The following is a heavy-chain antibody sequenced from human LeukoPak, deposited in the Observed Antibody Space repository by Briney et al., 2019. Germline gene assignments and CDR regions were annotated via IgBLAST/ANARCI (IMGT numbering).Heavy chain of an antibody. J-gene: IGHJ1*01. D-gene: IGHD3-22*01. Sequence: GGSLRLSCVASGFTFSNYAMNWVRQAPGKGLEWVSFITPNADRASYADSVQGRFTISRDNPRNTLYMQMNSLKDEDTAVYYCAIMHGYYDGSGYWVQWGQGTLVTVSS. V-gene: IGHV3-23*01. CDR1: GFTFSNYA. CDR3: AIMHGYYDGSGYWVQ. CDR2: ITPNADRA.